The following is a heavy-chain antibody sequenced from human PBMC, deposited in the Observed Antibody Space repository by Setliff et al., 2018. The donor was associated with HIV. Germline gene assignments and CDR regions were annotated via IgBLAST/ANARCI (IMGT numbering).Heavy chain of an antibody. Sequence: ASVKVSCKASGYTFGNYCMHWGRQAPGQGLEWMGRIAPNSGGTKYAQKFEGRVTMTRDTSINTVYMEVSSPRSDDTAVYYCSSDVGVPGRGNALDYWGQGTQVTVSS. CDR3: SSDVGVPGRGNALDY. CDR1: GYTFGNYC. D-gene: IGHD1-26*01. V-gene: IGHV1-2*06. CDR2: IAPNSGGT. J-gene: IGHJ4*02.